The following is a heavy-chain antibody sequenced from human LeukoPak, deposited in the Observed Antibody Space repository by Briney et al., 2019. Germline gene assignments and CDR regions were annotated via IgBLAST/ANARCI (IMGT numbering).Heavy chain of an antibody. Sequence: PGRSLRLSCAASGFTFSSYAMHWVRQAPGKGLEWVAVISYDGSNKYYADSVKGRFTISRDNSKNTLYLQMNSLRAEDTAVYYCARDWTVSGAFDIWGRGTMVTVSS. J-gene: IGHJ3*02. V-gene: IGHV3-30-3*01. D-gene: IGHD3/OR15-3a*01. CDR3: ARDWTVSGAFDI. CDR2: ISYDGSNK. CDR1: GFTFSSYA.